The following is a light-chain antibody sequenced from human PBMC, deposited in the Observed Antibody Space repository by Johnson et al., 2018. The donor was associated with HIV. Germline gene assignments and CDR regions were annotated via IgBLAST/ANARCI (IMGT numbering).Light chain of an antibody. CDR3: GTWDSSLSAL. CDR2: END. V-gene: IGLV1-51*02. Sequence: QPVLTQPPSVSAAPGQRVTISCSGRGSNIGSHYVSWYQQLPGTAPKLLIFENDKRPSGIPDRFSGSKSGTSATLGITGLQAGDEADYYCGTWDSSLSALFGTGTKVTVL. J-gene: IGLJ1*01. CDR1: GSNIGSHY.